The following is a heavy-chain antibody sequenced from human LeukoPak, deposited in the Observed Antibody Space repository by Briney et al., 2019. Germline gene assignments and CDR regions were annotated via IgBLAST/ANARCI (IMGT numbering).Heavy chain of an antibody. CDR2: ISYDGSNK. D-gene: IGHD5-18*01. CDR3: AKSAAMVPFDY. V-gene: IGHV3-30*18. J-gene: IGHJ4*02. Sequence: GGSLRLSCAASGFTFSSYGMHWVRQAPGNGLEWVAVISYDGSNKYYADSVKGRFTISRDNSKNTLYLQMNSLRAEDTAVYYCAKSAAMVPFDYWGQGTLVTVSS. CDR1: GFTFSSYG.